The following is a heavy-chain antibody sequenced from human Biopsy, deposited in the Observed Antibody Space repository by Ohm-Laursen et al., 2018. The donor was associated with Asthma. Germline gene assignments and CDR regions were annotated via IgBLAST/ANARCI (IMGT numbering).Heavy chain of an antibody. CDR3: AKGEWELLEANFDY. CDR2: ISWNSGSI. Sequence: SLRLSCVASGFTFDDYAMHWVRQAPGKGLEWVSGISWNSGSIGYADSVKGRFTISRDNAKNSPYLQMNSLRAEDTALYYCAKGEWELLEANFDYWGQGTLVTVSS. J-gene: IGHJ4*02. V-gene: IGHV3-9*01. CDR1: GFTFDDYA. D-gene: IGHD1-26*01.